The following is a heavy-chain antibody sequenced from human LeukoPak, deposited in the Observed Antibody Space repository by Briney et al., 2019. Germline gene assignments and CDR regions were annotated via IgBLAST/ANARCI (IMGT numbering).Heavy chain of an antibody. Sequence: GGSLRLSCAASGLTFSNYDMNWVRQAPGKGLEWVSSVSGSGDDTYHADSVKGRFIISRDNSKTTMYLQMNSLRADDTAVYYCAKSYNNPTVAIRVRGVIPYFDSWGQGSLVTVSS. CDR1: GLTFSNYD. CDR3: AKSYNNPTVAIRVRGVIPYFDS. V-gene: IGHV3-23*01. D-gene: IGHD3-10*01. J-gene: IGHJ4*02. CDR2: VSGSGDDT.